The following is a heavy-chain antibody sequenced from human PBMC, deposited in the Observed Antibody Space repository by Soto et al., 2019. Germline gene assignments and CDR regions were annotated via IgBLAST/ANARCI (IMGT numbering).Heavy chain of an antibody. CDR3: ARDKYQLLPELF. Sequence: QVQLVESGGGVVQPGRSLRLSCAASGFTFSSYAMHWVRQAPGKGLEWVAVISYDGSNKYYADSVKGRFTISRDNSKNTLYLQMNSLRAEDTAVYYCARDKYQLLPELFWGQGTLVTVSS. D-gene: IGHD2-2*01. V-gene: IGHV3-30-3*01. CDR2: ISYDGSNK. CDR1: GFTFSSYA. J-gene: IGHJ4*02.